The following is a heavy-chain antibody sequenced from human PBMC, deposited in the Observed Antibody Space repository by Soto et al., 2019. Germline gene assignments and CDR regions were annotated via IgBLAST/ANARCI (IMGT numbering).Heavy chain of an antibody. D-gene: IGHD1-7*01. Sequence: PSETLSLTCTVSGGSISSYYWSWIRQPPGKGLEWIGYIYYSGSTNYNPSLKSRVTISVDTSKNQFSLKLSSVTAADTAVYYCARVGITGTAFDYWGQGTLVTVSS. J-gene: IGHJ4*02. CDR1: GGSISSYY. V-gene: IGHV4-59*01. CDR3: ARVGITGTAFDY. CDR2: IYYSGST.